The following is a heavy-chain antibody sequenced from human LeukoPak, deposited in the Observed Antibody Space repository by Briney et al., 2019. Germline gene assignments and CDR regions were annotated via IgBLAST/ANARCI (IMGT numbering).Heavy chain of an antibody. D-gene: IGHD3-10*02. CDR1: GFTFSSYA. V-gene: IGHV3-64D*06. J-gene: IGHJ4*02. CDR3: VEFPVRGVITFDY. CDR2: ISSNGGST. Sequence: RGGALRLSCSAAGFTFSSYAMRWVRQARGEGLEYVSAISSNGGSTYYADSVRGRVTISRDNSKKTLYIQMSSLRAEDTDVYYCVEFPVRGVITFDYWGQGTMVTVSS.